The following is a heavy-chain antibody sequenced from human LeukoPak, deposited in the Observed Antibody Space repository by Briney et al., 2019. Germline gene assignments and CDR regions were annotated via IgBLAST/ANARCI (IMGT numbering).Heavy chain of an antibody. CDR1: GGSISSSSYY. Sequence: SETLSLTCTVSGGSISSSSYYWGWIRQPPGKGLEWIGSIYYSGSTYYNPSLKSRVTISVDTSKNQFSLKLSSVTAADTAVYYCARRSNYDFWSGYYGTSEYWGQGTLVTVSS. J-gene: IGHJ4*02. D-gene: IGHD3-3*01. V-gene: IGHV4-39*01. CDR3: ARRSNYDFWSGYYGTSEY. CDR2: IYYSGST.